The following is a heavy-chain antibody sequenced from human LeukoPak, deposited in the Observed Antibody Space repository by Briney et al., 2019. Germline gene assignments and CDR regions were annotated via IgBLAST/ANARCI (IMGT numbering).Heavy chain of an antibody. CDR2: IFYSGST. D-gene: IGHD1-14*01. V-gene: IGHV4-39*07. CDR1: SGSISTSNYY. CDR3: ARETGDWFDP. J-gene: IGHJ5*02. Sequence: PSETLSLTCTVSSGSISTSNYYWGWVRQPPGKALEWIGNIFYSGSTYYSPSLKSRVTISLDTSRNQFSLKLSSVTAADTAVYYCARETGDWFDPWGQGTLVTVSS.